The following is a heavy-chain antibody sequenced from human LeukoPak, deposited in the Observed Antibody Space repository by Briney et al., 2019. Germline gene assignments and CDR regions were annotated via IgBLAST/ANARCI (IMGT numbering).Heavy chain of an antibody. J-gene: IGHJ4*02. D-gene: IGHD3-10*01. Sequence: SETLSLTCAVYGGSFSGYYRSWIRQPPGKGLEWIGEINHSGSTNYNPSLKSRVTISVDTSKNQFSLKLSSVTAADTAVYYCARGKRNVGSGSYLPLFDYWGQGTLVTVSS. CDR2: INHSGST. CDR3: ARGKRNVGSGSYLPLFDY. V-gene: IGHV4-34*01. CDR1: GGSFSGYY.